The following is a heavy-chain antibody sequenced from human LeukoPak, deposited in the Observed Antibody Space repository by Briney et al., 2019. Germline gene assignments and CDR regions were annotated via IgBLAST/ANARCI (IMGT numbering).Heavy chain of an antibody. V-gene: IGHV3-15*01. J-gene: IGHJ4*02. CDR1: GYSFTSYW. CDR2: IKSKTDGGTT. Sequence: GESLKISCKGSGYSFTSYWIGWVRQAPGKGLEWVGRIKSKTDGGTTDYAAPVKGRFTISRDDSKNTLYLQMNSLKTEDTAVYYCTTDQGIADSSGYYDYWGQGTLVTVSS. CDR3: TTDQGIADSSGYYDY. D-gene: IGHD3-22*01.